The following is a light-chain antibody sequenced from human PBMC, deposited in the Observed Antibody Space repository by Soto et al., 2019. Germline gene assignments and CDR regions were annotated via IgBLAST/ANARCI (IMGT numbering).Light chain of an antibody. CDR1: HSINDW. Sequence: DNPLTQSPSSLSASVGDRVTITCRARHSINDWLAWYQQKPGKAPKLLIYDASSLESGVPSRFSGSGSGTDFTFTISRLQPEDIATYYCQQYENLPTFGQGTRLEIK. CDR2: DAS. J-gene: IGKJ5*01. V-gene: IGKV1-5*01. CDR3: QQYENLPT.